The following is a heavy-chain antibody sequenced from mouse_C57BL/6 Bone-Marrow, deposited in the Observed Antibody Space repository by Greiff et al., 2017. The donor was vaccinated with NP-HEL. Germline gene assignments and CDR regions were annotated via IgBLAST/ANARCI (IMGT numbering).Heavy chain of an antibody. CDR1: GYSFTGYY. CDR2: INPSTGGT. J-gene: IGHJ3*01. V-gene: IGHV1-42*01. CDR3: ARYHYSNHGGSWFAY. D-gene: IGHD2-5*01. Sequence: VHVKQSGPELVKPGASVKISCKASGYSFTGYYMNWVKQSPEKSLEWIGEINPSTGGTSYNQKFKAKATLTVDKSSSTANMQLKSLTSEDSAVYYCARYHYSNHGGSWFAYWGQGTLVTVSA.